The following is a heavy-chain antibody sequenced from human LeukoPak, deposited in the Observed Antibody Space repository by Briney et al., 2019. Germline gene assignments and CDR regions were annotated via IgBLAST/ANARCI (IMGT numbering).Heavy chain of an antibody. V-gene: IGHV1-69*06. Sequence: ASVKVSCKASGGTFSSYAISWVRQAPGQGLEWMGGIIPIFGTANYAQKFQGRVTITADKSTSTAYMELSSLRSEDTAVYYCALLGDAPPFDYWGQGTLVTVSS. CDR3: ALLGDAPPFDY. D-gene: IGHD2-21*02. CDR2: IIPIFGTA. CDR1: GGTFSSYA. J-gene: IGHJ4*02.